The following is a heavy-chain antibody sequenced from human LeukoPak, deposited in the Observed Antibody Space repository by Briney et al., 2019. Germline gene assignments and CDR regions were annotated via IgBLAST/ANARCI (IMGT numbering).Heavy chain of an antibody. CDR1: GYTFTSYD. D-gene: IGHD5-12*01. V-gene: IGHV1-8*01. CDR3: ARGQRGYSGYDSSYWFDP. Sequence: ASVKVSCKASGYTFTSYDINWVRQATGQGLEWMGWMNPNSGNTGYAQKFQGRVTMTRNTSISTAYMELSSLRSEDTAVYYCARGQRGYSGYDSSYWFDPWGQGTLVTVSS. CDR2: MNPNSGNT. J-gene: IGHJ5*02.